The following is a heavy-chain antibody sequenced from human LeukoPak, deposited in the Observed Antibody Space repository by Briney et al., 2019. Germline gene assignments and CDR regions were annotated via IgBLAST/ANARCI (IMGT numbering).Heavy chain of an antibody. V-gene: IGHV4-59*11. D-gene: IGHD3-16*01. CDR3: ARGGVLKSVDY. Sequence: SETLSLTCTVSGGFISGHYWTWIRQPPGKGLEWIGYIYNSGSTKYSPSLKSRVTISVDTSKNPFSLKLSSVTAADTAVYYCARGGVLKSVDYWGQGTLVAVSS. CDR2: IYNSGST. CDR1: GGFISGHY. J-gene: IGHJ4*02.